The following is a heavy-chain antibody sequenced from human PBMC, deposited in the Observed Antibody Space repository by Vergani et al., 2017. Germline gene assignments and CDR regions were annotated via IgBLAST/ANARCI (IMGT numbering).Heavy chain of an antibody. CDR1: GYTFTSYA. J-gene: IGHJ4*02. CDR2: INAGNGNT. V-gene: IGHV1-3*01. D-gene: IGHD3-16*02. Sequence: QVQLVQSGAEVKKPGASVKVSCKASGYTFTSYAMHWVRQAPGQRLEWMGWINAGNGNTKYSQKFQGRVTITRDTSASTAYMELSSMRSEDTAVYYCAREGFYYYVWASYRLRGGYYFDYWGQGTLVTVSS. CDR3: AREGFYYYVWASYRLRGGYYFDY.